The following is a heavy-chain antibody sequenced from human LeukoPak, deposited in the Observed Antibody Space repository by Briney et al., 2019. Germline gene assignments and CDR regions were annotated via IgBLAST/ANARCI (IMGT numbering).Heavy chain of an antibody. Sequence: ASVKVSCKSSGCTFSAYYMHWVRQAPGRGLEWMGWINPNSGGTNYAQNFQGRVTMTRDTSINTAYMELSRLRSDDTAVYYCARDDVLTGPHSGGGTSEEFDPWGQGTLVTVSS. CDR1: GCTFSAYY. CDR3: ARDDVLTGPHSGGGTSEEFDP. V-gene: IGHV1-2*02. D-gene: IGHD3-9*01. CDR2: INPNSGGT. J-gene: IGHJ5*02.